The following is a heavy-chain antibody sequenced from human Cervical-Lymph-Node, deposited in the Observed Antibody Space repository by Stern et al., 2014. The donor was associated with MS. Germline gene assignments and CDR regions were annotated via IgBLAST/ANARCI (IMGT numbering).Heavy chain of an antibody. D-gene: IGHD6-19*01. CDR1: GYTFTSYG. J-gene: IGHJ6*02. Sequence: QVQLVQSGAEVKKPGASVKVSCKASGYTFTSYGISWVRQAPGQGLEWMGWISAYNGNTNYAQKLQGRVTMTTDTSTSTAYMELRSLRSDDTAVYYCARDFPSRKQWLVIPILYYYYGMDVWGQGTTVTVSS. CDR3: ARDFPSRKQWLVIPILYYYYGMDV. V-gene: IGHV1-18*01. CDR2: ISAYNGNT.